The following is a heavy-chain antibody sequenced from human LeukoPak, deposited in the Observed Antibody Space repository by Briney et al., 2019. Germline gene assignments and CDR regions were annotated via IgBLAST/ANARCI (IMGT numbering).Heavy chain of an antibody. CDR2: ISYDGDNI. J-gene: IGHJ4*02. Sequence: PGGSLTLSCAASGFTFSSYGMHWVRQVPGKGLEWLAIISYDGDNIYYADSVKGRFSISRDTSKNTLYMQMNSLRAEDTAVYYCAKDGFHGSGSYYTHWGQGTLVTVSS. V-gene: IGHV3-30*18. D-gene: IGHD3-10*01. CDR3: AKDGFHGSGSYYTH. CDR1: GFTFSSYG.